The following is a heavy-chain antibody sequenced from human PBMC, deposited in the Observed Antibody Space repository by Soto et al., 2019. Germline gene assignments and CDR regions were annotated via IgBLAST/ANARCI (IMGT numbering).Heavy chain of an antibody. CDR1: GFSLRTSGVG. D-gene: IGHD6-19*01. V-gene: IGHV2-5*01. CDR2: IYWNDDK. CDR3: AKSGSSGWYGWFDP. Sequence: SGPTLVNPAQTLTLTCIFSGFSLRTSGVGVGWIRQPPGKALEWLGFIYWNDDKRYSPSLKSRLTITKDTSKNQVVLTMTNMDPVDTATYYCAKSGSSGWYGWFDPWGQGTLVTVSS. J-gene: IGHJ5*02.